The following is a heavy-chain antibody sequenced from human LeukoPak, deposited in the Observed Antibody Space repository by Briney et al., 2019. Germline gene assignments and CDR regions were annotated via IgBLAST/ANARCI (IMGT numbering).Heavy chain of an antibody. J-gene: IGHJ5*02. CDR3: ARKIKLGYCSSTSCYQYNWFDP. CDR1: GFTFDDYG. Sequence: GGSLRLSCAASGFTFDDYGMSWVRQAPGKGLEWVSGINWNGGSTGYADSVKGRFTISRDNAKNSLYLQMNSLRAEDTAVYYCARKIKLGYCSSTSCYQYNWFDPWGQGTLVTVSS. CDR2: INWNGGST. V-gene: IGHV3-20*04. D-gene: IGHD2-2*01.